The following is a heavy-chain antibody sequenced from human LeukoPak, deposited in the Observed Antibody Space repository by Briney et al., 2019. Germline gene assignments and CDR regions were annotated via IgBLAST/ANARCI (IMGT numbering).Heavy chain of an antibody. V-gene: IGHV4-4*07. J-gene: IGHJ3*02. CDR3: ARGRYCSADICSGGDAFDI. Sequence: SETLSLTCTVSGGSINNYYWSWIRQPAGKGLEWIGRIYTRGSTNCNPSLKSRVTMSVDTSKNQFSLKLSSVTAADTAVYYCARGRYCSADICSGGDAFDIWGQGTMVSVSS. CDR2: IYTRGST. D-gene: IGHD2-15*01. CDR1: GGSINNYY.